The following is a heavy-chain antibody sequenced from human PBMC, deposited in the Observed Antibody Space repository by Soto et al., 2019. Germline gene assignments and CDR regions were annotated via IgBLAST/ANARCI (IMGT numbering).Heavy chain of an antibody. V-gene: IGHV1-69*02. CDR1: GDTFNFYS. Sequence: QVQLVQSGAEVQRPGSSVMVSCKASGDTFNFYSINWVRQAPGLGLQWMGRINPILSMSNYAPRFQGRVTMTADKSTSTAYMELSSLRSEDTAMYYCATSYGSGYRAFDSWGQGALVTVSS. D-gene: IGHD3-10*01. CDR3: ATSYGSGYRAFDS. J-gene: IGHJ4*02. CDR2: INPILSMS.